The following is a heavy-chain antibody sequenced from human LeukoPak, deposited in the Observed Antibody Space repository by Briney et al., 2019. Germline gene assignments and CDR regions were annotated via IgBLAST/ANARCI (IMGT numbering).Heavy chain of an antibody. CDR1: GFTFSSYA. Sequence: PGGSLRLSCAASGFTFSSYAMSWVRQAPGKGLEWVSAISGSGGSTYYADSVKGRFTISRDNSKNTLYLQMNSLRAEDTAVYYCARNKWFGESTPFDYWGQGTLVTVSS. CDR2: ISGSGGST. CDR3: ARNKWFGESTPFDY. D-gene: IGHD3-10*01. V-gene: IGHV3-23*01. J-gene: IGHJ4*02.